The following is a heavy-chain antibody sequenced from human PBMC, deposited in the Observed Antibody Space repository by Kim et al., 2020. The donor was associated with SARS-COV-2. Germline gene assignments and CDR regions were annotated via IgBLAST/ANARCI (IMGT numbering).Heavy chain of an antibody. D-gene: IGHD3-22*01. J-gene: IGHJ4*02. CDR3: ARGDSSGYL. V-gene: IGHV3-21*01. CDR2: SYI. Sequence: SYIYYADSVKGRFTISRDNAKNSLYLQMNSLRAEDTAVYYCARGDSSGYLWGQGTLVTVSS.